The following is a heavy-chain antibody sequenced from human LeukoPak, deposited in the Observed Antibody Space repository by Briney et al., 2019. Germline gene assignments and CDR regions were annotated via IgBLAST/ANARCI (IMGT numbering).Heavy chain of an antibody. CDR3: ARVAVGATAPLTYYFDY. J-gene: IGHJ4*02. Sequence: SETLSLTCIVSGGSISSSGYYWSWIRQPAGKGLEWIGRIYTSGSTNYNPSLKSRVTISVDTSKNQFSLKLSSVTAADTAVYYCARVAVGATAPLTYYFDYWGQGTLVTVSS. V-gene: IGHV4-61*02. D-gene: IGHD1-26*01. CDR2: IYTSGST. CDR1: GGSISSSGYY.